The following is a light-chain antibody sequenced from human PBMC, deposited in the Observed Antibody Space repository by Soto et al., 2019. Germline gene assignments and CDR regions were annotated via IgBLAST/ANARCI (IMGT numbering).Light chain of an antibody. CDR1: SSDVGGYNY. CDR3: SSYTRITRV. Sequence: QSALTQPASVSGSPGQSSTISFTGTSSDVGGYNYVSWYQQHPGKAPKLIIFEASNRPSGVSDRFSGSKSGNTASLTISGLQAEDEADYYCSSYTRITRVFGGRTKVTVL. V-gene: IGLV2-14*01. CDR2: EAS. J-gene: IGLJ3*02.